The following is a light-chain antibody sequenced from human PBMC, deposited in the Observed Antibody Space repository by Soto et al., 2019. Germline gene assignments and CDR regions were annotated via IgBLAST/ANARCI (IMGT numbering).Light chain of an antibody. Sequence: EIVLTQSPGTLSLSPGERATLSCRASQSISSKNLAWHQQKPGQAPRLLIYGASSRATGIPDRFSGSGSGTDFTLTISRLEPEDSAIYYCQQYGSWTFGQGTKVEIK. V-gene: IGKV3-20*01. CDR2: GAS. J-gene: IGKJ1*01. CDR1: QSISSKN. CDR3: QQYGSWT.